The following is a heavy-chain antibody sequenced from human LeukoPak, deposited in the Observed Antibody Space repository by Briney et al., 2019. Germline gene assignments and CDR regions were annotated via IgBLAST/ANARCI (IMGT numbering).Heavy chain of an antibody. CDR1: GGSISSYY. CDR3: AREGTDYGDVA. J-gene: IGHJ5*02. Sequence: SETLSLTCTVSGGSISSYYRSWIRQPPGKGLEWIGYIYYSGSTNYNPSLKGRVTISVDTSKNQFSLKLSSVTAADTAVYYCAREGTDYGDVAWGQGTLVTVSS. CDR2: IYYSGST. V-gene: IGHV4-59*01. D-gene: IGHD4-17*01.